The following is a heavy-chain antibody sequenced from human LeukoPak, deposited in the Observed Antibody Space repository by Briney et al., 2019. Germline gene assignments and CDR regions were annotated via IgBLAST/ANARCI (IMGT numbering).Heavy chain of an antibody. CDR2: IYYSGST. D-gene: IGHD3-9*01. CDR1: GGSISAYY. J-gene: IGHJ6*02. V-gene: IGHV4-59*01. Sequence: LETLSLTCAVSGGSISAYYWSWIRQPPGKGLEWIGYIYYSGSTNYNPSLKSRVTISVDTSKNQFSLKLSSVTAADTAVYYCARDRREYDILTGFTDYGMDVWGQGTTVTVSS. CDR3: ARDRREYDILTGFTDYGMDV.